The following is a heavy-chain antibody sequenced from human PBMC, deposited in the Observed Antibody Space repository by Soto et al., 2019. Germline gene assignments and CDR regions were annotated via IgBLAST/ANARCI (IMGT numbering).Heavy chain of an antibody. CDR1: GFTFNYYD. CDR2: ISSRGVTT. J-gene: IGHJ6*02. V-gene: IGHV3-23*01. CDR3: AYSVPAAIHEHYDNMDV. D-gene: IGHD2-2*01. Sequence: EVQLLATGGGLAQPGGSLRLSFAASGFTFNYYDMSWVRQYPGKGLEWVSTISSRGVTTYYADSVKGRFTISRGNAKNTLYLQMNSRIAENTAVYYCAYSVPAAIHEHYDNMDVWGQGTRVTVSS.